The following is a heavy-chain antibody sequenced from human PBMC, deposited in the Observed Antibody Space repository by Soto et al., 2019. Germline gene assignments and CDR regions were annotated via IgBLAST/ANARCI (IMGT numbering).Heavy chain of an antibody. D-gene: IGHD7-27*01. CDR3: ARGRYCLTGRCFPNWFDS. J-gene: IGHJ5*01. Sequence: MPSETLSLTCSVSGDSISNLDYFWAWIRQPPGQALEYIGYIYKSATTYYNPSFESRVAISVDTSKSQFSLNVTSVTAADTAVYFCARGRYCLTGRCFPNWFDSWGQGALVTVSS. V-gene: IGHV4-30-4*01. CDR1: GDSISNLDYF. CDR2: IYKSATT.